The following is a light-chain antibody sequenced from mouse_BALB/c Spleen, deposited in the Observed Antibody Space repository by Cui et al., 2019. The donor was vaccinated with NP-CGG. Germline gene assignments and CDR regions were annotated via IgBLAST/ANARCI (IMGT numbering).Light chain of an antibody. J-gene: IGLJ1*01. V-gene: IGLV1*01. CDR1: TGAVTSSNY. CDR3: ALWYSNHWV. Sequence: QAVVTQESDPTTSPGETVTLTCRSSTGAVTSSNYANWVQDKPDHLFTGLIGGTNNRAPGVPARFSGSLIGDKAALTITGAQTEDEAIYFCALWYSNHWVFGGGTKLTVL. CDR2: GTN.